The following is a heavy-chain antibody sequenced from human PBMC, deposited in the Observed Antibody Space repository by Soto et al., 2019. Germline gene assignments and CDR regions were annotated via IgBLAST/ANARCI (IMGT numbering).Heavy chain of an antibody. J-gene: IGHJ5*02. CDR1: GGTFSSYA. D-gene: IGHD6-13*01. CDR3: ASGSSSWYRNWCEL. Sequence: SVNVSCKASGGTFSSYAISWVRQAPGQGLEWMGGIIPIFGTANYAQKFQGRVTITADESTSTAYMELSSLRSEDTAVYYCASGSSSWYRNWCELWGEGKLVTVSA. CDR2: IIPIFGTA. V-gene: IGHV1-69*13.